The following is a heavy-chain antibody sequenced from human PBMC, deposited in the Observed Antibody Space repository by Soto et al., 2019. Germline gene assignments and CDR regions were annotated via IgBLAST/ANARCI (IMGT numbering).Heavy chain of an antibody. CDR2: INPNSGGT. V-gene: IGHV1-2*04. Sequence: SVKVSCKASRYTFTGYYMHWVRQAPGQGLEWMGWINPNSGGTNYAQKFQGWVTMTRDTSISTAYMELSRLRSDDTAVYYCARSPAPLSYDSSGYYQVWGQGTLVTVSS. CDR1: RYTFTGYY. D-gene: IGHD3-22*01. CDR3: ARSPAPLSYDSSGYYQV. J-gene: IGHJ4*02.